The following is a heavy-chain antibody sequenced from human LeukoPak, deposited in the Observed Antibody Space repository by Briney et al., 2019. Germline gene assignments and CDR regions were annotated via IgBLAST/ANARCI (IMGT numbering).Heavy chain of an antibody. V-gene: IGHV3-21*01. D-gene: IGHD3-3*01. CDR3: ARGTGTIFGVVIKRNWFDP. Sequence: GGSLRLSCAASGFTFSSYSMNWVRQAPGKGLEWVSSISSSSSYIYYADPAKGRFTISRDNAKNSLYLQMNSPRAEDTAVYYCARGTGTIFGVVIKRNWFDPWGQGTLVTVSS. CDR2: ISSSSSYI. CDR1: GFTFSSYS. J-gene: IGHJ5*02.